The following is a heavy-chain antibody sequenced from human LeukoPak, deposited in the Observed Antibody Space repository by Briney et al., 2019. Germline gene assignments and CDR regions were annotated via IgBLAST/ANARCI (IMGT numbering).Heavy chain of an antibody. CDR2: IYYSGST. Sequence: SETLSLTCTVSGGSISSYYWSWIRQPPGKGLEWIGYIYYSGSTNYNPSLKSRVTISVDTSKNQSSLKLSSVTAADTAVYYCASSVVVTAIGEFDYWGQGTLVTVSS. CDR3: ASSVVVTAIGEFDY. D-gene: IGHD2-21*02. CDR1: GGSISSYY. V-gene: IGHV4-59*01. J-gene: IGHJ4*02.